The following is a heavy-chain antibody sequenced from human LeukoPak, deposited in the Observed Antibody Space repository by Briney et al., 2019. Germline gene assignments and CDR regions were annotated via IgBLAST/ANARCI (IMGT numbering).Heavy chain of an antibody. D-gene: IGHD2-2*02. CDR2: IYYTGSR. J-gene: IGHJ6*03. CDR3: ARTPGEVVVPAATPGRGYYYYMDV. CDR1: GASISSSDW. Sequence: SETLSLTCVVSGASISSSDWWSWARQSPGKGLEWIGEIYYTGSRNYNPSLKSRVTISVDTSKNQFSLKLSSVTAADTAVYYCARTPGEVVVPAATPGRGYYYYMDVWGKGTTVTVSS. V-gene: IGHV4-4*02.